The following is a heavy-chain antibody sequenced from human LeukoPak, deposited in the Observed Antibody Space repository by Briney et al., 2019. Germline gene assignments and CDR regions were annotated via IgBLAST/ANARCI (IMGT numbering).Heavy chain of an antibody. J-gene: IGHJ4*02. CDR2: IYYSGST. CDR3: AREGSWIQLWLYFDY. V-gene: IGHV4-59*01. D-gene: IGHD5-18*01. Sequence: TSETLSLTCTVSGGSISSYYWSWIRQPPGKGLEWIGYIYYSGSTNYNPSLKSRVTISVDTSKNQFSLKLSSVTAADTAVYYCAREGSWIQLWLYFDYWGQGTLVTVSS. CDR1: GGSISSYY.